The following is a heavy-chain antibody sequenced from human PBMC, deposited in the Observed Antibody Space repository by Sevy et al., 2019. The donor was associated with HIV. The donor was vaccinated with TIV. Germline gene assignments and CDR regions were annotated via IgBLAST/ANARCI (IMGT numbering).Heavy chain of an antibody. V-gene: IGHV1-24*01. J-gene: IGHJ4*02. D-gene: IGHD1-26*01. CDR3: ATDLYSGSYSGY. CDR1: GYTLTELS. Sequence: ASVKVSCKVSGYTLTELSMNWVRQAPGKGLEWMGGFDPEDGETIYAQKFQGRVTMTEDTSTDTAYMELSSLRSEDTAVYYCATDLYSGSYSGYWGQGTLVTVSS. CDR2: FDPEDGET.